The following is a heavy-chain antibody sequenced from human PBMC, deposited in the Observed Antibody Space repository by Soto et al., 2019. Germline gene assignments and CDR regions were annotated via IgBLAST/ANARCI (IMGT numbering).Heavy chain of an antibody. CDR3: ARDDYDGYDVLGY. CDR2: ISSLSSDT. CDR1: GFTFNRHT. V-gene: IGHV3-21*02. J-gene: IGHJ4*02. D-gene: IGHD5-12*01. Sequence: EVQLLESGGGLVKPGGSLRLSCAASGFTFNRHTMNWVRQAPGKGLEWVSSISSLSSDTYYADSVKGRFTNSRDNAKNSLFLQMNSLRPEDTAVYYCARDDYDGYDVLGYWGQGTLVTVSS.